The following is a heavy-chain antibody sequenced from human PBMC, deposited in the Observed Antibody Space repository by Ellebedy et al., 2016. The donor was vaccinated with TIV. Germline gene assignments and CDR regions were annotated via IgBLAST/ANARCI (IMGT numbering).Heavy chain of an antibody. J-gene: IGHJ6*02. CDR3: ARHPRASLIRSYYYYGMDV. CDR2: IYPGDSDT. V-gene: IGHV5-51*01. CDR1: GYSFTSYW. Sequence: GESLKISXKGSGYSFTSYWIGWVRQMPGKGLEWMGIIYPGDSDTRYSPSFQGQVTISADKSISTAYLQWSSLKASDTAMYYCARHPRASLIRSYYYYGMDVWGQGTTVTVSS. D-gene: IGHD2-2*01.